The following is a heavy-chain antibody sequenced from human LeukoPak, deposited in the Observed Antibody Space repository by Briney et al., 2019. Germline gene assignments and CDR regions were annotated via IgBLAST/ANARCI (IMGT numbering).Heavy chain of an antibody. CDR1: GGSFSGYY. V-gene: IGHV4-34*01. J-gene: IGHJ4*02. CDR2: VDHSGGT. Sequence: KPSETLSLTCALYGGSFSGYYWSWIRQPPGKWLEWIGEVDHSGGTNYNPSLKSRVTISVDTSKSQFSLKLSSVTAADTAVYYCARGYIPSRNYDFWSGYYKPPFFDYWGQGTLVTVSS. D-gene: IGHD3-3*01. CDR3: ARGYIPSRNYDFWSGYYKPPFFDY.